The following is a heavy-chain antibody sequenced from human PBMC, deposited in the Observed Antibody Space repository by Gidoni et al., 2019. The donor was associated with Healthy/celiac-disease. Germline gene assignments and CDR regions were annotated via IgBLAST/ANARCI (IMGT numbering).Heavy chain of an antibody. CDR3: ARSIAVAGSDGYFQH. Sequence: EVQLVESGGGLVQPGGSLRLSCAASGFTFSSYSMNWVRQAPGKGLEWVSYISSSSSTIYYADSVKGRFTISRDNAKNSLYLQMNSLRDEDTAVYYCARSIAVAGSDGYFQHWGQGTLVTVSS. CDR2: ISSSSSTI. CDR1: GFTFSSYS. V-gene: IGHV3-48*02. D-gene: IGHD6-19*01. J-gene: IGHJ1*01.